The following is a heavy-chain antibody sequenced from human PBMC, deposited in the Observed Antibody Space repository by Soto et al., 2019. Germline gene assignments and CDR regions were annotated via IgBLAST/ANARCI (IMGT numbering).Heavy chain of an antibody. CDR2: IYYSGST. CDR1: GGSISSGGYY. V-gene: IGHV4-31*03. D-gene: IGHD2-2*01. Sequence: PSETLSLTCTVSGGSISSGGYYWSWIRQHPGKGLEWIGYIYYSGSTYYNPSLKSRVTISVDTSKNQFSLKLSSVTAADTAVYYCAREAYQPTYYMDVWGKGTTVTVSS. CDR3: AREAYQPTYYMDV. J-gene: IGHJ6*03.